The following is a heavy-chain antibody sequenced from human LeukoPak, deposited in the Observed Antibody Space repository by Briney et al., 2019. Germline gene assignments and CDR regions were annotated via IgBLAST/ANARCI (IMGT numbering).Heavy chain of an antibody. CDR2: ISSSGNTI. D-gene: IGHD7-27*01. Sequence: PGGSLRLSCAASGFTFSSYVMNWVRQAPGKGLGWVSFISSSGNTIYYADSVKGRFIISRDNAKNSLYLQMNSLRTEDTAVYYCARERPGEDTFDIWGQGTMVTVSS. V-gene: IGHV3-48*03. CDR3: ARERPGEDTFDI. CDR1: GFTFSSYV. J-gene: IGHJ3*02.